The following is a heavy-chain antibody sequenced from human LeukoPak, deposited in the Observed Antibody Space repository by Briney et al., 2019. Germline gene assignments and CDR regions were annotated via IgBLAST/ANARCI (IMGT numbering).Heavy chain of an antibody. Sequence: SETLSLTCAVYGGSFSGYYWSWIRQPPGKGLEWIGEINHSGSTNYNPSLKSRVTISVDTSKNQFSLKLSSVTAADTAVYYCARGAGTMIVVALRWFDPWGQGTLVTVSS. CDR2: INHSGST. CDR3: ARGAGTMIVVALRWFDP. CDR1: GGSFSGYY. D-gene: IGHD3-22*01. J-gene: IGHJ5*02. V-gene: IGHV4-34*01.